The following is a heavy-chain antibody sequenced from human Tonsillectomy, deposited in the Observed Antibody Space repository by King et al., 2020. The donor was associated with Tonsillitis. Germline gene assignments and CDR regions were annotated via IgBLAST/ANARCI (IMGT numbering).Heavy chain of an antibody. Sequence: VQLVESGGGLVQPGGSLRLSSAASGFSVSSLSMSWVRQAPGKGLEWLSLIYTGDRTYYADSVKGRFTISRDNSTNTLYLQMSTLRVEDTAVYYCARTKQRIWFDPWGQGTLVTVSS. CDR3: ARTKQRIWFDP. CDR2: IYTGDRT. V-gene: IGHV3-66*01. J-gene: IGHJ5*02. CDR1: GFSVSSLS. D-gene: IGHD1-1*01.